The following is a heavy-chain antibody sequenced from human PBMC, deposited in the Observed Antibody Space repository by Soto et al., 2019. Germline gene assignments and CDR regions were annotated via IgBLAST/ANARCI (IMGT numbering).Heavy chain of an antibody. CDR1: GFTFSSYS. V-gene: IGHV3-21*04. J-gene: IGHJ4*02. D-gene: IGHD3-22*01. Sequence: EVQLVESGGGLVKPGGSLRLSCAASGFTFSSYSMNWVRQATGKGLEWVSSISSSSSYIYYADSVKGRFTISRDNAKNSLDLQLNSMRAEYTAVYYCARDYDDSSGYYGDLGCCGQGTLVNVSS. CDR2: ISSSSSYI. CDR3: ARDYDDSSGYYGDLGC.